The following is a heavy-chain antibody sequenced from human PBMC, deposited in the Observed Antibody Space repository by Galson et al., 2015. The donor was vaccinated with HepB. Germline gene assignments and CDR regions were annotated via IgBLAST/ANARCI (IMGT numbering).Heavy chain of an antibody. V-gene: IGHV3-30*02. Sequence: SLRLSGAASGFTFSNYGMHWVRQAPGKGLEWVAFIGYDGSKKYYADSVKGRFTISRDNSKNTLYLQMNSLRAEDTAVYYCAKDASNYYIHYWAQGTLVTISS. CDR2: IGYDGSKK. D-gene: IGHD4-11*01. CDR3: AKDASNYYIHY. CDR1: GFTFSNYG. J-gene: IGHJ4*02.